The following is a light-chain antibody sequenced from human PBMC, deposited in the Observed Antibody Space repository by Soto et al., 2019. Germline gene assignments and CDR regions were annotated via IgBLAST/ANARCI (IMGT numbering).Light chain of an antibody. J-gene: IGKJ5*01. CDR1: QSVSSSY. V-gene: IGKV3-20*01. CDR3: QQYGSSPPIT. Sequence: EIVLTQSPGTLSFSPGERATLCCRASQSVSSSYLAWYQQKPGQAPRLLIYGASSRATGIPDRFSGSGSGTDFTLTINRLEPEDFAVYYCQQYGSSPPITFGQGTRLEIK. CDR2: GAS.